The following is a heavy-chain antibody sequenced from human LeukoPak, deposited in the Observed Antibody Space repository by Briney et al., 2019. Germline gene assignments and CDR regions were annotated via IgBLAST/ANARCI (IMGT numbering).Heavy chain of an antibody. J-gene: IGHJ4*02. V-gene: IGHV4-34*01. CDR1: GFSFSGYY. CDR2: IKHSGST. Sequence: AETLSLTCAVYGFSFSGYYWSWLRQPPGKGLEWIGEIKHSGSTKYNPALKRRVTISVDTSNNQFSLKLSSVTAADTAVYYCARGPDILTGYFDYWGQGTLVTVSS. CDR3: ARGPDILTGYFDY. D-gene: IGHD3-9*01.